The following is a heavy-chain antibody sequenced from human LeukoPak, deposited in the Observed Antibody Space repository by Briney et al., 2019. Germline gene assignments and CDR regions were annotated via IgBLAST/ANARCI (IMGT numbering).Heavy chain of an antibody. CDR1: GFTFSSYA. D-gene: IGHD3-22*01. J-gene: IGHJ6*02. CDR2: ISGSGGST. V-gene: IGHV3-23*01. CDR3: AKSDSSGYYGYYYGMDV. Sequence: GGSLRLSCAASGFTFSSYAMSWVRQAPGKGLEWGSAISGSGGSTYSADSVKGRFTISRDNPKNTLYLQMNSLRAEDTAVYYCAKSDSSGYYGYYYGMDVWGQGTTVTVSS.